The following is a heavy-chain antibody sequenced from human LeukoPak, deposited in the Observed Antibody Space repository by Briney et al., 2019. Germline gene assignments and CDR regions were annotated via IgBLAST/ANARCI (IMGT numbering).Heavy chain of an antibody. D-gene: IGHD1-14*01. CDR2: IYYSGST. J-gene: IGHJ5*02. CDR3: ARETITYRSYNWFDP. V-gene: IGHV4-31*03. Sequence: SETLSLTCTVSGGSISSGGYYWSWIRQHPGKGLEWIGYIYYSGSTYYNPSLKSRVTISVGTSKNQFSLKLSSVTAADTAVYYCARETITYRSYNWFDPWGQGTLVTVSS. CDR1: GGSISSGGYY.